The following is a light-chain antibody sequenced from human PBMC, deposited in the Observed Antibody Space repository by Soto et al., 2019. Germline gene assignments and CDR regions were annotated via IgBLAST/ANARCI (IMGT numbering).Light chain of an antibody. CDR3: QQYGDSPQP. CDR2: GAS. Sequence: EIVLTQSPGTLSLSPGERATLSCRASQSIGSNYLAWYQQKPGQAPRLLIHGASSRATGIPDRFSGSGSGTDFTLTISRLEPEDFAVYYCQQYGDSPQPFGQGTKVEI. J-gene: IGKJ1*01. CDR1: QSIGSNY. V-gene: IGKV3-20*01.